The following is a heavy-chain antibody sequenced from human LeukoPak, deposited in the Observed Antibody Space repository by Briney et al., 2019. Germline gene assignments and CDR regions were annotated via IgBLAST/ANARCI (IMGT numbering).Heavy chain of an antibody. CDR3: ARHYDFWSGYSGTPNFNY. D-gene: IGHD3-3*01. CDR2: IIPVFGTA. Sequence: SVKVSCKASGYTFISYAISWVRQAPGQGLEWMGGIIPVFGTANYAQKFQGRVTITADKSTSTAYMELSNLRSEDTAVYYCARHYDFWSGYSGTPNFNYWGQGTLVTVSS. J-gene: IGHJ4*02. CDR1: GYTFISYA. V-gene: IGHV1-69*06.